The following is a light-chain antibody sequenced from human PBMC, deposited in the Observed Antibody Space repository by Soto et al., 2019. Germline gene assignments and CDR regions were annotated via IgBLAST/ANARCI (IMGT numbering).Light chain of an antibody. CDR2: SNS. CDR3: VAWDDSLNGAV. Sequence: QAVVTQPPSASGTPGQRVTISCSGTSSNIGSNTVNWYQQLPGTAPKLLMYSNSQRPSGVPDRFSGSKSGTSASLAISGLQSEDEADYYCVAWDDSLNGAVFGGGIQLTVL. J-gene: IGLJ7*01. V-gene: IGLV1-44*01. CDR1: SSNIGSNT.